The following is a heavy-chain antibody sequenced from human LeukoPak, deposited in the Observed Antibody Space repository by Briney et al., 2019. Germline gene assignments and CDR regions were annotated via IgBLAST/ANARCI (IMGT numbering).Heavy chain of an antibody. J-gene: IGHJ6*03. Sequence: PGGSLRLSCAASGFTVSSNYMSWVRQAPGKRLEWVSVIYSGGSTYYADSVKGRFTISRDNSKNTLYLQMNSLRAEDTAVYYCAREQRVYYHYYMDVWGKGTTVTVSS. CDR3: AREQRVYYHYYMDV. CDR1: GFTVSSNY. D-gene: IGHD6-13*01. CDR2: IYSGGST. V-gene: IGHV3-53*01.